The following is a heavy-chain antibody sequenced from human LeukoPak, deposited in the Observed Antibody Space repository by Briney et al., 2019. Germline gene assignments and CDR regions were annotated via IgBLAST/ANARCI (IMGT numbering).Heavy chain of an antibody. Sequence: SGPVLVKPTETLTLTCTVSGFSLSNARMGVSWIRQPPGKALEWLAHIFSNDEKSYSTSLKSRLTISKDTSKRQVVLTMTNMDPVDTATYYCARIRGGDYADYWGQGTLVTVSS. V-gene: IGHV2-26*01. J-gene: IGHJ4*02. CDR1: GFSLSNARMG. CDR3: ARIRGGDYADY. CDR2: IFSNDEK. D-gene: IGHD4-17*01.